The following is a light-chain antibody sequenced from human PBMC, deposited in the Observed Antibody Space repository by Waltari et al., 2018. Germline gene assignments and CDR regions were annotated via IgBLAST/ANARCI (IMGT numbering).Light chain of an antibody. CDR3: QQYTNWPPA. CDR2: GAS. CDR1: QSVSSK. Sequence: EIVMTQSPATLSVSPGERATLSCRASQSVSSKLAWYQQKPGQAPRLLSFGASTRATGVPARFSGSGSGTDFTLTISSLQSEDFAVYYCQQYTNWPPAFGQGTRLEIK. V-gene: IGKV3-15*01. J-gene: IGKJ5*01.